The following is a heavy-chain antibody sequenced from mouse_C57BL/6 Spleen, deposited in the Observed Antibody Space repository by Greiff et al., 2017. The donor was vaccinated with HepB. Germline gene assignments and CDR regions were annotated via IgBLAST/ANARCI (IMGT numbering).Heavy chain of an antibody. V-gene: IGHV1-82*01. D-gene: IGHD2-2*01. J-gene: IGHJ2*01. Sequence: QVQLKQSGPELVKPGASVKISCKASGYAFSSSWMNWVKQRPGKGLEWIGRIYPGDGDTNYNGKFKGKATLTADKSSSTAYMQLSSLTSEDSAVSFYERWKNYGYGVGYFDYWGQGTTLTVSS. CDR2: IYPGDGDT. CDR1: GYAFSSSW. CDR3: ERWKNYGYGVGYFDY.